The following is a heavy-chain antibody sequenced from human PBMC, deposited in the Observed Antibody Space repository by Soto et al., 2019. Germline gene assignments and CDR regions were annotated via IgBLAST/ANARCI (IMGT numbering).Heavy chain of an antibody. Sequence: SETLSLTCAVSGGSISSSNWWSWVRQPPGKGLEWIGEIYHSGSTNYNPSLKSRVTISVDKSKNQFSLKLSSVTAADTAVYYCASYYDTQKRNWFDPWGQGTLVTVSS. CDR1: GGSISSSNW. J-gene: IGHJ5*02. CDR2: IYHSGST. V-gene: IGHV4-4*02. D-gene: IGHD3-22*01. CDR3: ASYYDTQKRNWFDP.